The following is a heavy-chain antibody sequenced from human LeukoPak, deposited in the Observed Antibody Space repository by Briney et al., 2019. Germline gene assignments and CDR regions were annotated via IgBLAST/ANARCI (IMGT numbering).Heavy chain of an antibody. D-gene: IGHD2-2*01. CDR2: IYYSGST. V-gene: IGHV4-59*08. CDR3: ARSNVVVPSITKGYYYYAMDV. Sequence: SETPSLTSNVSLGSLYTYYWSWIRQPPGKRLGWVGYIYYSGSTNYNPPLKSRVTISIDTSKNQFPLKLSSVTAADTAVYYCARSNVVVPSITKGYYYYAMDVWGQGTTVTVSS. CDR1: LGSLYTYY. J-gene: IGHJ6*02.